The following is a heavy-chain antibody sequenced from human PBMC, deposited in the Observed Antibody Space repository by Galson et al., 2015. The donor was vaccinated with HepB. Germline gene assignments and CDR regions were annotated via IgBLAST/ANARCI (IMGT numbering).Heavy chain of an antibody. J-gene: IGHJ6*02. CDR3: AKPLYSQYYYYGMDV. D-gene: IGHD4-11*01. CDR2: ISARGDKT. V-gene: IGHV3-23*01. CDR1: GFTFSRYA. Sequence: SLRLSCAASGFTFSRYAMRWVRQAPEKGLEWVSDISARGDKTTYADSVKGRFVISRDNSKNTLSLQINTLRADDTAVYYCAKPLYSQYYYYGMDVWGPGTTVTVSS.